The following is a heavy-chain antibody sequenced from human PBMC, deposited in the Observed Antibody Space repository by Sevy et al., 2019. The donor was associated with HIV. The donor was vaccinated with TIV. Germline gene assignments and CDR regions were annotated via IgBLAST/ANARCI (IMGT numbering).Heavy chain of an antibody. V-gene: IGHV3-49*03. J-gene: IGHJ4*02. CDR1: GFTFGDYN. D-gene: IGHD2-15*01. CDR2: IRTKTYGGTT. CDR3: SRAITHITLNRVVTPYYFDY. Sequence: GESLKISCTASGFTFGDYNINWLRQAPGKGLEWVGFIRTKTYGGTTEYAESGKGRFTISRDDSTSIAYLQMNSLKTEDTAVYSCSRAITHITLNRVVTPYYFDYWGQGTLVTVSS.